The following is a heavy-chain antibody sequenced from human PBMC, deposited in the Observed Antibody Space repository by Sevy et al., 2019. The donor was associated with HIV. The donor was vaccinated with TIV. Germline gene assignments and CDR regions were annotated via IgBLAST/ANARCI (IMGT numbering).Heavy chain of an antibody. D-gene: IGHD1-7*01. V-gene: IGHV1-18*01. J-gene: IGHJ1*01. Sequence: ASVKVSCKASGYTFTSYGISWVRQAPGQGLEWMGWISAYNGNTNYPQKLQGRVTMTTDTSTSTAYMELRSLRSDNTAVYYCAREVELSYGNFFQHWGQGTLVTVSS. CDR3: AREVELSYGNFFQH. CDR1: GYTFTSYG. CDR2: ISAYNGNT.